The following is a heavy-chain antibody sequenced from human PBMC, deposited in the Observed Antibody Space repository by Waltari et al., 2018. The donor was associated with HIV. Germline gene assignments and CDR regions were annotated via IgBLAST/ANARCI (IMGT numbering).Heavy chain of an antibody. CDR1: GDTLSEFS. V-gene: IGHV1-24*01. D-gene: IGHD1-1*01. CDR2: FDPEGDRT. Sequence: QVQLIPSGSEVKKPGASVKVPCQGFGDTLSEFSMPWVRPAPGKGLEWMGGFDPEGDRTIYAQMLQGRVTMTEDTSTNTAYMELSSLTSEDTAVYYCATGAGTTSIQLYDMDVWGQGTTVTVSS. CDR3: ATGAGTTSIQLYDMDV. J-gene: IGHJ6*02.